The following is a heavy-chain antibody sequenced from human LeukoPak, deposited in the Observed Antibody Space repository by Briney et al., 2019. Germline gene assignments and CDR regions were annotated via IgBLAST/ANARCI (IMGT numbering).Heavy chain of an antibody. D-gene: IGHD3-9*01. CDR2: IYPGDSDT. CDR3: ARRGRYFDFDL. J-gene: IGHJ4*02. V-gene: IGHV5-51*01. CDR1: GYGFTSYW. Sequence: GESLKISCTGSGYGFTSYWIGWVRQMPGKGLEWMGIIYPGDSDTTYSPSFKGQVTISADTSIRTAYLQWSSLKASDSAMHYCARRGRYFDFDLWGQGTLVTVSS.